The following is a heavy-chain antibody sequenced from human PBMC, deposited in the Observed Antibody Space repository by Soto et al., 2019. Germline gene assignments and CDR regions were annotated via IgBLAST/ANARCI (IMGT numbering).Heavy chain of an antibody. Sequence: QVQLVQSGAEVKKPGSSVKVSCKASGGTFSSYTISWVRQAPGQGLEWMGRIIPILGIANYAQKFQGRVTITADKSTSTAYMELSGLRSEDTAVYYCARFYHAGGFDYWGQGTLVTVSS. D-gene: IGHD3-16*01. J-gene: IGHJ4*02. CDR2: IIPILGIA. V-gene: IGHV1-69*02. CDR3: ARFYHAGGFDY. CDR1: GGTFSSYT.